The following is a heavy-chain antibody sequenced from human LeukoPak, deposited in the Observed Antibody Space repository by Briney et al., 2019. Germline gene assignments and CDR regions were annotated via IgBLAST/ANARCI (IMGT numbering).Heavy chain of an antibody. J-gene: IGHJ4*02. CDR2: ISGSGITT. CDR1: AFTFSSYA. V-gene: IGHV3-23*01. D-gene: IGHD3-22*01. Sequence: PGGSLRLSCAASAFTFSSYAMSWVCQAPGKGLEWVSSISGSGITTYYADSVKGRFTISRDNSKNTLYLQMNSLRAEDTAVYYCAKDRTGYYDTSPDFDYWGQGTLVTVSS. CDR3: AKDRTGYYDTSPDFDY.